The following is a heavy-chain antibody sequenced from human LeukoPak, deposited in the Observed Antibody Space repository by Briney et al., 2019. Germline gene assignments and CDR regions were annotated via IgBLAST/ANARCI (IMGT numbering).Heavy chain of an antibody. CDR1: GYTFTGYY. J-gene: IGHJ4*02. V-gene: IGHV1-2*02. CDR3: ARTVTSYSSSWYFG. CDR2: INPNSGGT. Sequence: ASVKVSRKASGYTFTGYYMHWVRQAPGQGLEWMGWINPNSGGTNYAQKFQGRVTMTRDTSISTAYMELRSLRSDDTAVYYCARTVTSYSSSWYFGWGQGTLVTVSS. D-gene: IGHD6-13*01.